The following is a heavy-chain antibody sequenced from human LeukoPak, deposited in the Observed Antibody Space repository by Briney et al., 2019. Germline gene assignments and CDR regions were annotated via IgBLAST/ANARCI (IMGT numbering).Heavy chain of an antibody. CDR3: ARHCSGGACYSDFDY. D-gene: IGHD2-15*01. CDR1: GGSISSSGYY. CDR2: IFYTGST. V-gene: IGHV4-39*01. J-gene: IGHJ4*02. Sequence: SETLSLTCTVSGGSISSSGYYWGWIRQPPGKGLEWIGSIFYTGSTYYNPSLKSRVTISVDTSKDQFSLKLNSVTAADTAVYYCARHCSGGACYSDFDYWGQGTLVTVSS.